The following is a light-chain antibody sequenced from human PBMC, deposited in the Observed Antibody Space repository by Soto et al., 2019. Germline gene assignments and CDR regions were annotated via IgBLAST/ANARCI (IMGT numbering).Light chain of an antibody. J-gene: IGKJ2*01. CDR1: QSVSSSY. CDR3: QHYGGSPRYT. Sequence: EIVLTQSPGTLSLSPGEGATLSCRASQSVSSSYLAWYQQKPGQAPRLLIYGASSRATGIPDRFSGSGSGTDFTLTISRLVPEDFAVYYCQHYGGSPRYTFGQGTKLEIK. CDR2: GAS. V-gene: IGKV3-20*01.